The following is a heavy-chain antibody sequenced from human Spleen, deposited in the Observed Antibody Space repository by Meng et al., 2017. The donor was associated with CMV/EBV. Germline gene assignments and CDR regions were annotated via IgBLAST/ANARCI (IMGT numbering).Heavy chain of an antibody. D-gene: IGHD3-22*01. Sequence: GESLKISCAASGFPFNSYAMSWVRQAPGKGLEWVSSISGSSTGTYYADSVKGRFTVSRDNSKNSLYLQMNSLRAEDTALYYCAKATYYCESGGYYYDYYGMDVWGQGTTVTVSS. CDR2: ISGSSTGT. CDR1: GFPFNSYA. J-gene: IGHJ6*02. CDR3: AKATYYCESGGYYYDYYGMDV. V-gene: IGHV3-23*01.